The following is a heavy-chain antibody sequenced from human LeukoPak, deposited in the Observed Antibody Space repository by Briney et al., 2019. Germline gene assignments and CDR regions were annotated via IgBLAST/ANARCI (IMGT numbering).Heavy chain of an antibody. V-gene: IGHV4-59*08. CDR2: IYYSGST. CDR3: ARGIAVAGGGY. D-gene: IGHD6-19*01. J-gene: IGHJ4*02. CDR1: GGSISSYY. Sequence: SETLSLTCTVSGGSISSYYWSWIRQPAGKGLEWIGYIYYSGSTNYNPSLKSRVTISVDTSKNQFSLKLSSVTAADTAVYYCARGIAVAGGGYWGQGTLVTVSS.